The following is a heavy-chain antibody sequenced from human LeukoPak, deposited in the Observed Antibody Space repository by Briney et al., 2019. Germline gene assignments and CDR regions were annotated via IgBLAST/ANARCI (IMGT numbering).Heavy chain of an antibody. D-gene: IGHD6-13*01. CDR1: GFTFSGYG. V-gene: IGHV3-33*01. CDR3: AREQWAADDASDI. Sequence: GGSLRLSCSASGFTFSGYGMHWVRQAPGKGLEWVAVIWYDGSNEYYADSVKGRFTISRDNAKNTLYLQMNSLRVEDTAVYYCAREQWAADDASDIWGQGTMVTVSS. J-gene: IGHJ3*02. CDR2: IWYDGSNE.